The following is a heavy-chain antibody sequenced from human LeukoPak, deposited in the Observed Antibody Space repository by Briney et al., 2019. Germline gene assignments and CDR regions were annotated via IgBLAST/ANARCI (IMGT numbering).Heavy chain of an antibody. V-gene: IGHV3-7*01. CDR2: IKQDGSEK. Sequence: GGSLRLSCAASGFTFSSYWMSWVRQAPGKGLEWVASIKQDGSEKYYVDSVKGRFTISRDNAKNSLYLQMNSLRAEDTALYYCARAPDEGWFDPWGQGTLVTVSS. J-gene: IGHJ5*02. CDR1: GFTFSSYW. CDR3: ARAPDEGWFDP.